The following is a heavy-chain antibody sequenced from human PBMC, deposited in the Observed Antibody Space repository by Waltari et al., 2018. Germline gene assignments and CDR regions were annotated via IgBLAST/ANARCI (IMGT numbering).Heavy chain of an antibody. V-gene: IGHV4-59*01. CDR3: SCSPPGGGSTDY. CDR1: GGSISSYN. D-gene: IGHD3-10*01. J-gene: IGHJ4*02. Sequence: QVQLQESGPGLVKPSETLSLTCTVPGGSISSYNWNWIRQPPGGGLEWIGNFLFGANPHSNPPVRGRSPLSVDTSTNQCSLGLRCVAGSDTAVYYCSCSPPGGGSTDYWGQGTLVTVSS. CDR2: FLFGANP.